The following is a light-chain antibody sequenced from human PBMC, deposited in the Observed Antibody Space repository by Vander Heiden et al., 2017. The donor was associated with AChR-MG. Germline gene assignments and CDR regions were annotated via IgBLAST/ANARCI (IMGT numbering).Light chain of an antibody. Sequence: DIQMTQSPSSLSASVGDRVTITCRASQSISSYLNWYQQKPGKAPKLLIYAASSLQSGVPSRFSGSGSGTDFTLTISRLQPEDLATYYCQQRDSTPCTFGQGTKLDIK. J-gene: IGKJ2*02. CDR1: QSISSY. CDR2: AAS. CDR3: QQRDSTPCT. V-gene: IGKV1-39*01.